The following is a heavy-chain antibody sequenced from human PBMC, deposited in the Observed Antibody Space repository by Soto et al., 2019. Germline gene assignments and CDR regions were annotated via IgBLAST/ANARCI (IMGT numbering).Heavy chain of an antibody. CDR3: VVVSRAGS. CDR2: IKEDGSDK. J-gene: IGHJ5*02. Sequence: PGGSLRLSCVASGFHFSSYWMSWVRQAPGKGLEWVANIKEDGSDKYYVDSVKGRFTVSRDNAKNSLYLQMNSLRVEDTAVYYCVVVSRAGSWGQGTLVTVSS. D-gene: IGHD6-19*01. CDR1: GFHFSSYW. V-gene: IGHV3-7*01.